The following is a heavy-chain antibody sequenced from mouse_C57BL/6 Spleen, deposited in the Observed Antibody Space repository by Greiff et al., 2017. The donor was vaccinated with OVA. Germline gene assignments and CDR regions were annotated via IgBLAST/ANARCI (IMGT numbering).Heavy chain of an antibody. V-gene: IGHV1-55*01. CDR1: GYTFTSYW. J-gene: IGHJ2*01. CDR3: ARRGYYGGANY. Sequence: QVQLQQPGAELVKPGASVKMSCKASGYTFTSYWITWVTQRPGQGLEWIGDLYPGSGSTNYNEKFKSKATLTVDTSSSTAYMQRSSLTSEDSAVYYCARRGYYGGANYWGQGTTLTVSS. D-gene: IGHD1-1*01. CDR2: LYPGSGST.